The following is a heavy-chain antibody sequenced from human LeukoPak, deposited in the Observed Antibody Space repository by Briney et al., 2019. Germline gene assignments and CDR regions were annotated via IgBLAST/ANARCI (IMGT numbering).Heavy chain of an antibody. Sequence: KASETLSLTCTVSGGSISSSSYYWGWIRQPPGKGLEWIGSIYYSGSTYYNPSLKSRVTISVDTSKNQFSLRLSSVTAADTAVYYCARAYYYASGSYSDGYYFDYWGQGTLVTVSS. CDR2: IYYSGST. CDR1: GGSISSSSYY. D-gene: IGHD3-10*01. CDR3: ARAYYYASGSYSDGYYFDY. V-gene: IGHV4-39*07. J-gene: IGHJ4*02.